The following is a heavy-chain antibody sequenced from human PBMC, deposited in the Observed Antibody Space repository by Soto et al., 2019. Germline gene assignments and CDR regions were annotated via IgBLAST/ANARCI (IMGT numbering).Heavy chain of an antibody. J-gene: IGHJ4*02. D-gene: IGHD2-21*02. Sequence: SETLSLTCTVLSGSISSYYWSWIRQPPGKGLEWIGYIYYSGSTNYNPYLKSRVTISVDTSKNQFSLKLSSVTAADTAVYYCARRKTAIGVFDYWGQGTLVTVSS. CDR2: IYYSGST. V-gene: IGHV4-59*08. CDR3: ARRKTAIGVFDY. CDR1: SGSISSYY.